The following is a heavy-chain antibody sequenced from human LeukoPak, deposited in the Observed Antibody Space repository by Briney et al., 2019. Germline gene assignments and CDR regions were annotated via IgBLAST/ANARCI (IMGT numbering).Heavy chain of an antibody. CDR2: IKSKTDGGTT. D-gene: IGHD3-10*01. CDR1: GFTFSSYT. Sequence: PGGSLRLSCAASGFTFSSYTMSWVRQAPGKGLEWVGRIKSKTDGGTTDYAAPVKGRFTISRDDSKNTLYLQMNSLKTEDTAVHYCTTSFFRITMVRGVIYWGQGTLVTVSS. CDR3: TTSFFRITMVRGVIY. V-gene: IGHV3-15*01. J-gene: IGHJ4*02.